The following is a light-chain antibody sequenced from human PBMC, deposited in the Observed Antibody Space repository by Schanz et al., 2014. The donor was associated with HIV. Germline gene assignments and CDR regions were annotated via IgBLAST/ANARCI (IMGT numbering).Light chain of an antibody. V-gene: IGLV1-44*01. CDR3: QSYDSSLSGAV. CDR2: SNS. Sequence: QSVLTQPPSASGTPGQRVTISCSGSSSNIGTNTVNWYQPLPGTAPKLLIYSNSRRPSGVPDRFSGSKSGTSASLAITGLQAEDEADYYCQSYDSSLSGAVFGGGTKLTVL. J-gene: IGLJ2*01. CDR1: SSNIGTNT.